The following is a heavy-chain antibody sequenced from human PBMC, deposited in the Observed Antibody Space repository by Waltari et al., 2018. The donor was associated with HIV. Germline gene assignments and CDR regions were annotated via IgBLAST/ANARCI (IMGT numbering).Heavy chain of an antibody. J-gene: IGHJ4*02. CDR2: ISSSSSYI. D-gene: IGHD6-19*01. V-gene: IGHV3-21*01. CDR1: GFTFSSYS. CDR3: ARVGAVAGTHDY. Sequence: EVQLVESGGGLVKPGGSLRLSCAASGFTFSSYSMNWVRQAPGKGLEWVSSISSSSSYIYYADSVKGRFTISRDNAKNSLYLQMNSLRAEDTAVYYCARVGAVAGTHDYWGQGTLVTVSS.